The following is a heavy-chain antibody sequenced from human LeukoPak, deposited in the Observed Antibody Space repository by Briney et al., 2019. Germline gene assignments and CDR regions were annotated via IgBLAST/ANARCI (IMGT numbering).Heavy chain of an antibody. CDR2: IGTAGDT. J-gene: IGHJ3*02. V-gene: IGHV3-13*01. CDR1: GSTFSSYD. Sequence: GGSLRLSCAASGSTFSSYDMHWVRQATGKGLEWVSAIGTAGDTYYPGSVKGRFTISRENAKNSLYLQMNSLRAGDTAVYYCARTSYESDAFDIWGQGTMVTVSS. D-gene: IGHD5-18*01. CDR3: ARTSYESDAFDI.